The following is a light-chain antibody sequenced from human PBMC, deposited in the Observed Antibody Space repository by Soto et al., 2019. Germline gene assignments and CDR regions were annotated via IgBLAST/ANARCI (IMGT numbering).Light chain of an antibody. CDR1: NSNIGRKY. CDR2: RNN. CDR3: AAWDNSLVGGPA. Sequence: QPVLTQPPSASGTPGQRVTISCSGSNSNIGRKYVYWYQQLPGTAPKLLLYRNNQRPSGVPDRFSGSKSGTSASLAISGLRSEDEADYYCAAWDNSLVGGPAFGGGTKVTVL. V-gene: IGLV1-47*01. J-gene: IGLJ2*01.